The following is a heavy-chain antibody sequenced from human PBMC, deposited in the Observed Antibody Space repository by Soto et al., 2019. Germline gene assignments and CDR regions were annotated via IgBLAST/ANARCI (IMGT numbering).Heavy chain of an antibody. Sequence: SVKVSCKASGGTFSSYSISWVRQAPGQGLEWMGGIIPIFGTANYAQKFQGRVTITADESTSTAYMELSSLRSEDTAVYYCASRLNSTSCVFDHWGQGTLVTVSS. D-gene: IGHD2-2*01. V-gene: IGHV1-69*13. CDR1: GGTFSSYS. J-gene: IGHJ4*02. CDR3: ASRLNSTSCVFDH. CDR2: IIPIFGTA.